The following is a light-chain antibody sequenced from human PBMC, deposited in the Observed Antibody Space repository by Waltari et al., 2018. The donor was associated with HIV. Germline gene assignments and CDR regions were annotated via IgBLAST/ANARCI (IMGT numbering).Light chain of an antibody. V-gene: IGLV2-14*01. CDR2: EVT. Sequence: QSALTQPASVSGSPGPSIPLSCTGASSDVGCYDCISWYQQHPGKAPRLIIYEVTNRPSGVSNRCFGSKSANTASLTISGLQADDEADYYCSYTGTNSLHFGGGTKVTVL. CDR1: SSDVGCYDC. CDR3: CSYTGTNSLH. J-gene: IGLJ2*01.